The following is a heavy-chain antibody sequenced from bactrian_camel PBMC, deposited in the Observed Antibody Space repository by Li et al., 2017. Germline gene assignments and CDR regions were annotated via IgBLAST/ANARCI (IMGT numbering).Heavy chain of an antibody. V-gene: IGHV3S40*01. CDR3: ATSGNYH. CDR2: IKSGGGST. D-gene: IGHD2*01. Sequence: DVQLVESGGGLVQPGGSLRLSCAASGFTFSDYDMSWVRQAPGKGLEWVSSIKSGGGSTYYADSVKGRFTISRDNAKNTLYLQMNSLRTEDTAVYYCATSGNYHWGQGTQVTVS. CDR1: GFTFSDYD. J-gene: IGHJ4*01.